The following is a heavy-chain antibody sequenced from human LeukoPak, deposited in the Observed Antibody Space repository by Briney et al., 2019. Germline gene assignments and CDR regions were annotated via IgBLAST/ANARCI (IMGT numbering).Heavy chain of an antibody. Sequence: GGSLRLSCAASGLTVSSNSMSWVRQAPGKGLEWVSGISGSGGSTYYADSVKGRFTISRDNSKNTLYLQMNSLRAEDTAVYYCATAPYNWNPEAPRRGLSDAFDIWGQGTMVTVSS. CDR1: GLTVSSNS. CDR3: ATAPYNWNPEAPRRGLSDAFDI. V-gene: IGHV3-23*01. CDR2: ISGSGGST. D-gene: IGHD1-20*01. J-gene: IGHJ3*02.